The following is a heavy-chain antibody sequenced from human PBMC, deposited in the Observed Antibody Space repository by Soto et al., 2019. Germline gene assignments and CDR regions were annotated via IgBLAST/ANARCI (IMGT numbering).Heavy chain of an antibody. Sequence: PGGSLRLSCAASGFTFSSYAMSWVRQAPGKGLEWVSAISGSGGSTYYADSVKGRFTISRDNSKNTLYLQMNSLRAEDTAVYYCAKDTMASPYYYGMDVWGQGTTVTVSS. CDR1: GFTFSSYA. J-gene: IGHJ6*02. D-gene: IGHD2-2*01. CDR3: AKDTMASPYYYGMDV. CDR2: ISGSGGST. V-gene: IGHV3-23*01.